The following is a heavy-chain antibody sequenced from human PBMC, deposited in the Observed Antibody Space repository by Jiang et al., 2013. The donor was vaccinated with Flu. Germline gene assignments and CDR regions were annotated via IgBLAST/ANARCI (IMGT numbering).Heavy chain of an antibody. D-gene: IGHD3-3*01. J-gene: IGHJ3*02. CDR2: IYYSGGT. CDR1: GGSISSYY. CDR3: ARSSGITIFGVASNAFDI. V-gene: IGHV4-59*08. Sequence: LLKPSETLSLTCTVSGGSISSYYWNWIRQPPGKGLEWIGYIYYSGGTNYNPSLKSRVTISVDTSKKQFSLKLSSVTAADTAVYYCARSSGITIFGVASNAFDIWGQGTMVTVSS.